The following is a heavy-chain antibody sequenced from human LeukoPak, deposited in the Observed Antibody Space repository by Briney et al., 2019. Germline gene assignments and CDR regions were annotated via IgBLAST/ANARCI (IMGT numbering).Heavy chain of an antibody. CDR3: ARDPTRYASTTVVASNFDY. CDR2: ISYDGSKK. V-gene: IGHV3-30*03. Sequence: PGGSLRLSCAASGFTFSSYGMHWVRQAPGKGLEWVAVISYDGSKKFYADSVKGRFTISRDNAKNSLYLQMNSLRDEDTAVYYCARDPTRYASTTVVASNFDYWGQGTLVTVSS. CDR1: GFTFSSYG. J-gene: IGHJ4*02. D-gene: IGHD4-23*01.